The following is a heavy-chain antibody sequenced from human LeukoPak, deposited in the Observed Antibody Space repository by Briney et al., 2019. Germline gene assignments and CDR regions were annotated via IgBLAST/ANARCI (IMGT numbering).Heavy chain of an antibody. CDR2: ISGSGGST. V-gene: IGHV3-23*01. CDR3: AKEIGGDYDAFDI. CDR1: GFTFSIYA. Sequence: GGSLRLSCAASGFTFSIYAMHWVRQAPGKGLEWVSAISGSGGSTYYADSVKGRFTISRDNSKNTLYLQMNSLRAEDTAVYYCAKEIGGDYDAFDIWGQGTMVTVSS. D-gene: IGHD4-17*01. J-gene: IGHJ3*02.